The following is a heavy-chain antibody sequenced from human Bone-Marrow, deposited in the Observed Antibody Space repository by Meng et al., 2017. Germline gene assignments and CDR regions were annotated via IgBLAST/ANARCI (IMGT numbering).Heavy chain of an antibody. J-gene: IGHJ5*02. CDR2: IYYTENT. V-gene: IGHV4-31*01. Sequence: LQESCQGLVKPAQSLSLTCSVSGGSINSAGYYWSWIRQHPGKGLEWIGYIYYTENTYYNPSLKSPMTISLDKSKNQFSLKLNSVTVADTAVYYCARGRASCSSGGCSLGWFDPWGQGTLVTVSS. D-gene: IGHD2-15*01. CDR1: GGSINSAGYY. CDR3: ARGRASCSSGGCSLGWFDP.